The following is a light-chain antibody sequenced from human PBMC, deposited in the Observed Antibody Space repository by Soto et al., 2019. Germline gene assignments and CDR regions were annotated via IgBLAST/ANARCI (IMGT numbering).Light chain of an antibody. CDR3: QQYGSPRT. J-gene: IGKJ4*01. Sequence: EIVLTQSPGTLSLSPGERATLSCRASQSVTSSYLAWYQQKPGQAPRLLIYGASSRATGIPDRFSGSGSGTDFTLTISRLEPEDLAVYYCQQYGSPRTFXGGTKVDIK. CDR2: GAS. V-gene: IGKV3-20*01. CDR1: QSVTSSY.